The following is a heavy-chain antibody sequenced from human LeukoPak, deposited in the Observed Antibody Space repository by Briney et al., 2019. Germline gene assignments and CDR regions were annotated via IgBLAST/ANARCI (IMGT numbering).Heavy chain of an antibody. V-gene: IGHV3-7*05. D-gene: IGHD3-10*01. CDR3: ARARDYGSGKANAFDI. Sequence: PGASLKISCAASGFTFSSYWMSWVRQAPGKGLEWVANIKRDGSEKYYVDSVKGRFTISRDNAENSLYLQMNSLRAEDTAVYYCARARDYGSGKANAFDIWGQGTVVTVSS. CDR2: IKRDGSEK. CDR1: GFTFSSYW. J-gene: IGHJ3*02.